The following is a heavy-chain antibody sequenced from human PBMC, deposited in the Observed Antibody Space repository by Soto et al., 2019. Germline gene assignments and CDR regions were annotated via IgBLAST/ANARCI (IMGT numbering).Heavy chain of an antibody. CDR2: INPSGGST. CDR1: GYTFTSYY. J-gene: IGHJ4*02. D-gene: IGHD1-1*01. CDR3: AADDMTTFI. Sequence: ASVKVSCKASGYTFTSYYMHWVRQAPGQGLEWMGIINPSGGSTSYAQKFQGRVTMTRDMSTSTVYMELSSLIFEDTAVYYCAADDMTTFIWGQGTLVTVSS. V-gene: IGHV1-46*01.